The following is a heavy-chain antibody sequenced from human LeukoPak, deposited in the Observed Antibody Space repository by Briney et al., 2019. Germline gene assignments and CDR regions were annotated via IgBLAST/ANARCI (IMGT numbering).Heavy chain of an antibody. J-gene: IGHJ4*02. V-gene: IGHV4-59*01. CDR3: ARRPDYYDSSGYPTGFDY. CDR2: MYYSGST. CDR1: GGSHSISY. Sequence: SETLSLTCTVSGGSHSISYWSWIRQPPGKGLEWIGYMYYSGSTNYNPSLKSRVTISVDTSKNQFSLKLSSVTAADTAVYYCARRPDYYDSSGYPTGFDYWGQGTLVTVSS. D-gene: IGHD3-22*01.